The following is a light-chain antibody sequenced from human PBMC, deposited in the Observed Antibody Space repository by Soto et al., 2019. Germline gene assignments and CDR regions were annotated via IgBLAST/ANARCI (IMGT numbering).Light chain of an antibody. V-gene: IGKV1-39*01. CDR1: QTISTY. CDR2: AAS. Sequence: DIQMTQSPSSLSASVGDRVTMTCRASQTISTYLNWYQQKPGKAPNLLIYAASSLQSGVPSRFSGSGSGTDFTLTISSLQPEDFATYYCQQTYSIPLTFGPGTIVDIK. J-gene: IGKJ3*01. CDR3: QQTYSIPLT.